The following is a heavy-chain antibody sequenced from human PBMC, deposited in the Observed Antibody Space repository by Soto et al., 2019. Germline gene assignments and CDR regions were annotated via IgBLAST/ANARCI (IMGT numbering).Heavy chain of an antibody. CDR2: IKSKTDGGTT. V-gene: IGHV3-15*01. D-gene: IGHD2-2*01. J-gene: IGHJ4*02. CDR3: TTGSSSH. Sequence: PGGSLRLSCAASGFTFSNAWMSWVRQAPGKGLEWVGHIKSKTDGGTTDYAAPVKGRFTISRDDSKNTLFLQMNSLKTEDTAVYYCTTGSSSHWGQGTLVTVYS. CDR1: GFTFSNAW.